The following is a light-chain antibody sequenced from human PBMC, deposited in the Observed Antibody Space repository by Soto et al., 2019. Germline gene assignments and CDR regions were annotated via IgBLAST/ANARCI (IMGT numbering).Light chain of an antibody. Sequence: EIVMTQSPATLSVSPGERATLSCRASQSVSSNLAWYQQKPGQAPRLLIYGASPRATGIPARFSGSGSGTEFTLTITSLQSEDLAVYYCQQYNNWPQTFGQGTKLEIK. CDR3: QQYNNWPQT. V-gene: IGKV3-15*01. CDR1: QSVSSN. CDR2: GAS. J-gene: IGKJ2*01.